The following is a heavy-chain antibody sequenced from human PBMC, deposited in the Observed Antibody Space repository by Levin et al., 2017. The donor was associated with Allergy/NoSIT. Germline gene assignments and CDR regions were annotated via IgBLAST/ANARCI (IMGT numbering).Heavy chain of an antibody. CDR3: ARCRAYSSSCEAPDHY. V-gene: IGHV1-46*01. J-gene: IGHJ4*02. Sequence: GESLKISCKASGYTFTSYYMHWVRQAPGQGLEWMGIINPSGGSTSYAQKFQGRVTMTRDTSTSTVYMELSSLRSEDTAVYYCARCRAYSSSCEAPDHYWGQGTLVTVSS. CDR2: INPSGGST. D-gene: IGHD6-13*01. CDR1: GYTFTSYY.